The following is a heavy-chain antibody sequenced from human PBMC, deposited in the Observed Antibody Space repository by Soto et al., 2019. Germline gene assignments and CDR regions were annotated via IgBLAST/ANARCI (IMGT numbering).Heavy chain of an antibody. D-gene: IGHD3-3*02. CDR1: GDSITNHY. V-gene: IGHV4-59*11. J-gene: IGHJ6*02. Sequence: SETLSLTCTVSGDSITNHYLSWIRQSPGKGLEWIGYIYYTGITNYNPSLKSRVTISLDTSKNHFSLRLSSVTAADTADYYCARGHFGLDAWGQGTTVTVSS. CDR2: IYYTGIT. CDR3: ARGHFGLDA.